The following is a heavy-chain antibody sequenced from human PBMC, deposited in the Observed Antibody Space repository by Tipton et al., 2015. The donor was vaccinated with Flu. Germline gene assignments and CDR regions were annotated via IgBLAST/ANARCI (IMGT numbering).Heavy chain of an antibody. CDR1: GYPISSDYY. V-gene: IGHV4-38-2*02. D-gene: IGHD6-19*01. Sequence: TLSLTCTVSGYPISSDYYWDWIRQTPGRGLEWFGSNSHSGSAYYNPPHKSRVSVAVDKSKNQFSLKLSSVSAADTAVYYCAREGYSRGWYDYYGMDVWGQGTTVTVSS. CDR3: AREGYSRGWYDYYGMDV. CDR2: NSHSGSA. J-gene: IGHJ6*02.